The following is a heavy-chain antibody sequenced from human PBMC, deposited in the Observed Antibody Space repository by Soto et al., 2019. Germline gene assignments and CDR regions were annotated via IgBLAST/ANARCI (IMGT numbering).Heavy chain of an antibody. J-gene: IGHJ6*02. D-gene: IGHD6-19*01. V-gene: IGHV4-61*03. CDR1: GESVSSGGYY. CDR2: IYSSGSA. Sequence: SETLSLTCTASGESVSSGGYYRSCIRQPPGKGLEWIGYIYSSGSANYNPSLKSRVTISRDTSKNHISLKVASVTAADTAGYYCARGFSSGSMDAWGQGTTVTVSS. CDR3: ARGFSSGSMDA.